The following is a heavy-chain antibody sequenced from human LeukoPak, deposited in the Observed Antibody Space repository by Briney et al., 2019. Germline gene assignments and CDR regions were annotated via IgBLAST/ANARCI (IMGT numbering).Heavy chain of an antibody. D-gene: IGHD3-10*01. Sequence: GGSLRLSCAASGCTFSSYSMNWVRQAPGKGLEWVSYISSSSSTIYYADSVKGRFAISRDNAKNSLYLQMNSLRAEDTAVYYCVHGWASYGSGSSEFFDYWGQGSLVTVSS. CDR1: GCTFSSYS. V-gene: IGHV3-48*04. J-gene: IGHJ4*02. CDR2: ISSSSSTI. CDR3: VHGWASYGSGSSEFFDY.